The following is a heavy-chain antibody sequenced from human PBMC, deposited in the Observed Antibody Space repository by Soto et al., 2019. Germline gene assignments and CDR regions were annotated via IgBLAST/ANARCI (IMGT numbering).Heavy chain of an antibody. CDR3: AKDKLYSNYEYYFDN. Sequence: GGSLRLSCAASGFTFENYAMHWVRQAPGKGLEWVSGISWNSGIIGYADSVKGRFTISRDNAKNSLYLQMNSLRAEDTAFYYCAKDKLYSNYEYYFDNWGRGTHVTASA. V-gene: IGHV3-9*01. D-gene: IGHD4-4*01. J-gene: IGHJ4*02. CDR1: GFTFENYA. CDR2: ISWNSGII.